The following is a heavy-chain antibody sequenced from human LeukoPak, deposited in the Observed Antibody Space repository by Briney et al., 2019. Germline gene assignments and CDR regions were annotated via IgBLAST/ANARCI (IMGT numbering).Heavy chain of an antibody. CDR2: IRPDGGDK. CDR1: GFTFSNFW. Sequence: GGSLRLSCAASGFTFSNFWMAWVRQGPGMGMEWVANIRPDGGDKYYVDSAKGRFTISRDNGKNSLSLQMNNLRAEDTAVYFCARHYDKSGFYYFDSWGQGILVTVSS. J-gene: IGHJ4*02. CDR3: ARHYDKSGFYYFDS. V-gene: IGHV3-7*03. D-gene: IGHD3-22*01.